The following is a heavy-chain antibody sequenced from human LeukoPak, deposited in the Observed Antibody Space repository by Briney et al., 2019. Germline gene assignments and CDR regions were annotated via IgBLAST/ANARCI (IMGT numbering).Heavy chain of an antibody. Sequence: PGGSLRLSCAASGFTFSSYELNWVRQAPGKGLEWVSYISSSGSTIKYADSVKGRFTISRGSAKNSLYLQMNSLRAEDTAVYYCARDPYSSSWKLGFDYWGQGTLVTVSS. CDR3: ARDPYSSSWKLGFDY. CDR1: GFTFSSYE. CDR2: ISSSGSTI. V-gene: IGHV3-48*03. J-gene: IGHJ4*02. D-gene: IGHD6-13*01.